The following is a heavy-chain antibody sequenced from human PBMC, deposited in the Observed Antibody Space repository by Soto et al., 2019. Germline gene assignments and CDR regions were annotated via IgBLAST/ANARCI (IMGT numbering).Heavy chain of an antibody. CDR3: ARASRIAAAGTKTWFDP. V-gene: IGHV4-31*03. CDR2: IYYSGIT. Sequence: PSETLSLTCTVSGGSISSGGYYWSWIRQHPGKGLEWIGYIYYSGITYYNPSRKSRVTISVDTSKNQFSLKLSSVTAADTAVYYCARASRIAAAGTKTWFDPWGPGTLVTVSS. CDR1: GGSISSGGYY. J-gene: IGHJ5*02. D-gene: IGHD6-13*01.